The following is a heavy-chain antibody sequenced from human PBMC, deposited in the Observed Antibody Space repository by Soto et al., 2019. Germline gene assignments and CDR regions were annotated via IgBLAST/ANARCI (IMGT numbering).Heavy chain of an antibody. J-gene: IGHJ3*02. D-gene: IGHD3-10*01. CDR1: GGTFSSYA. CDR3: ARIKLRYYYGSGSYWNDAFDI. V-gene: IGHV1-69*12. CDR2: IIPIFGTA. Sequence: QVQLVQSGAEVKKPGSSVKVSCKASGGTFSSYAISWVRQAPGQGLEWMGGIIPIFGTANYAQKFQGRVTITADESTSTAYMELGSLRSEDTAVYYCARIKLRYYYGSGSYWNDAFDIWGQGTMVTVSS.